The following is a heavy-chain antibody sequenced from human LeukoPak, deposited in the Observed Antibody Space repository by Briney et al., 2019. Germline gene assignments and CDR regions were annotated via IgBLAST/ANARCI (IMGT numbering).Heavy chain of an antibody. CDR3: AREDPQTTVPEGMDV. Sequence: SETLSLTWTVSGSSRSEYYWSWSRQSPGKGLEGIGYIYYSGTTNYNPSLKSRVTISVDTSKNQFSLQLRYVTAANTAVYYCAREDPQTTVPEGMDVWGQGTTVTVSS. V-gene: IGHV4-59*01. J-gene: IGHJ6*02. CDR2: IYYSGTT. CDR1: GSSRSEYY. D-gene: IGHD4-17*01.